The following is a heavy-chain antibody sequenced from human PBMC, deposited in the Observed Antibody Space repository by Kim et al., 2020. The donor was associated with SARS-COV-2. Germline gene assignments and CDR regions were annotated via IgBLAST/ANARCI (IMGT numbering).Heavy chain of an antibody. V-gene: IGHV4-31*03. CDR2: IYYSGST. J-gene: IGHJ4*02. D-gene: IGHD3-10*01. CDR1: GGSISSGGYY. CDR3: ARDSGSYYHFDY. Sequence: SETLSLTCTVSGGSISSGGYYWSWIRQHPGKGLEWIGYIYYSGSTYYNPSLKSRVTISVDTSKNQFSLKLSSVTAADTAVYYCARDSGSYYHFDYWGQGTLVTVSS.